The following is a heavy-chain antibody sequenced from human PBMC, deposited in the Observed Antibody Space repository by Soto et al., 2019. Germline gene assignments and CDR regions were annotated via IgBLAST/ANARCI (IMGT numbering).Heavy chain of an antibody. CDR2: IIPIFGTA. CDR1: GGTFSSYA. V-gene: IGHV1-69*12. CDR3: ARDSFDFDRGGAYYGMDV. J-gene: IGHJ6*02. Sequence: QVQLVQSGVEVKKPGSSVKVSCKASGGTFSSYAISWVRQAPGQGLEWMGGIIPIFGTANYAQKLQGRVTITADESTSTAYMELSSLRSEDTAVYYCARDSFDFDRGGAYYGMDVWGQGTTVTVSS. D-gene: IGHD3-9*01.